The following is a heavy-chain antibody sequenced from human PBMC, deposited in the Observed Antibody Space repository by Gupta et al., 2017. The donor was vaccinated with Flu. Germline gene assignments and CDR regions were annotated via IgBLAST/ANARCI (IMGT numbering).Heavy chain of an antibody. CDR1: GFTFSSYW. J-gene: IGHJ4*02. CDR2: INSDGSST. V-gene: IGHV3-74*01. Sequence: SLRLSCAASGFTFSSYWMHWVRQAPGKGLVWVSRINSDGSSTYYADSVKGRFTISRDNAKNTLYLQMNSLRAEDTAVYYCARDEKGAYCGGDCYLHYWGQGTLVTVSS. D-gene: IGHD2-21*02. CDR3: ARDEKGAYCGGDCYLHY.